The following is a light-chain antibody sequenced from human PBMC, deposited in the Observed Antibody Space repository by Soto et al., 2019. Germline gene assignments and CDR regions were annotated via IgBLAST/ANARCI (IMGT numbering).Light chain of an antibody. V-gene: IGKV1-12*01. CDR1: QDAGSW. Sequence: DIQMTQSPPYVSASVGDRVTISCRASQDAGSWLSWCHQKPGGAPNLLIFHTSRKKHVAPPRCAGRGSGAEFTLHIASLRPKEFGTYYGQHAEGLRALTFGGGTGVEI. CDR2: HTS. J-gene: IGKJ4*01. CDR3: QHAEGLRALT.